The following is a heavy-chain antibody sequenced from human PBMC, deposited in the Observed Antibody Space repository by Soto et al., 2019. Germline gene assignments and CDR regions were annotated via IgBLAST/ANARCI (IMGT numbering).Heavy chain of an antibody. CDR1: GGTFSSYT. V-gene: IGHV1-69*02. J-gene: IGHJ5*02. CDR2: IIPILGIA. Sequence: SVKVSCKDSGGTFSSYTISWVRQAPGQGLEWMGRIIPILGIANYAQKFQGRDTITADKSTSTAYMELSSLRSEDTAVYYCATSPIVVVQAAPGWFDPWGQGTLVTVSS. D-gene: IGHD2-2*01. CDR3: ATSPIVVVQAAPGWFDP.